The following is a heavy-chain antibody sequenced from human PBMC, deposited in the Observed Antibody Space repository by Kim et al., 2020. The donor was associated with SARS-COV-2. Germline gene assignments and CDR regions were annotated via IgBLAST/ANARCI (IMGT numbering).Heavy chain of an antibody. J-gene: IGHJ6*02. CDR2: ISAYNGNT. V-gene: IGHV1-18*04. CDR1: GYTFTSYG. Sequence: ASVKVSCKASGYTFTSYGISWVRQAPGQGLEWMGWISAYNGNTNYAQKLQGRVTMTTDTSTSTAYMELRSLRSDDTAVYYCARGMGIGDAGIIHYYYYGMDVWGQGTTVTVSS. D-gene: IGHD3-10*01. CDR3: ARGMGIGDAGIIHYYYYGMDV.